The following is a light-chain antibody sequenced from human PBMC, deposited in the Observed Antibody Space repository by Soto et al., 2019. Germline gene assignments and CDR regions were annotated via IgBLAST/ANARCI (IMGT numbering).Light chain of an antibody. Sequence: EIVMTQSPATLSVSPGERATLSCRASQSVSSNLAWYPQKPGQAPRLLIYGASTRATGIPARFRGSGSGTEFTLTISSLQFEDFAVYYCQQYNNWPITFGQGTRLEIK. CDR2: GAS. CDR1: QSVSSN. J-gene: IGKJ5*01. V-gene: IGKV3-15*01. CDR3: QQYNNWPIT.